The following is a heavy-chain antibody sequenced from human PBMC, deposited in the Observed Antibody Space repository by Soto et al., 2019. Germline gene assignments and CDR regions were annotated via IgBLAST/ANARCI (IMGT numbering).Heavy chain of an antibody. CDR1: GGSISSYY. Sequence: SETLSLTCTVSGGSISSYYWSWIRQPPGKGLEWIGYIYYSGSTNYNPSLKSRVTISVDTSKNQFSLKLSSVTAADTAVYYCARRSPSYDFWSGYNWFDSWGQGTLVTVSS. J-gene: IGHJ5*01. V-gene: IGHV4-59*08. CDR2: IYYSGST. CDR3: ARRSPSYDFWSGYNWFDS. D-gene: IGHD3-3*01.